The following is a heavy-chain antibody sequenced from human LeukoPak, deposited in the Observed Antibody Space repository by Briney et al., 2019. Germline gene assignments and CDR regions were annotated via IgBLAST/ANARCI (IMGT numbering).Heavy chain of an antibody. Sequence: GGSLRLSCAASGFTFSSYWMHWVRQAPGRGLVWVSRINSDGSTTKYADSVKGRFTISRDNAKNTLYLQMNSLRTEDTAVYYCTRGDNYGSGSYYDYWGQGTLVTVSS. CDR1: GFTFSSYW. V-gene: IGHV3-74*01. CDR2: INSDGSTT. D-gene: IGHD3-10*01. CDR3: TRGDNYGSGSYYDY. J-gene: IGHJ4*02.